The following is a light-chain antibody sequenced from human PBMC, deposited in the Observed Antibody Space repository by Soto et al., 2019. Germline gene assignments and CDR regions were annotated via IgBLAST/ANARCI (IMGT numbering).Light chain of an antibody. CDR1: SSDVGGYNY. CDR2: DVS. J-gene: IGLJ2*01. V-gene: IGLV2-14*01. CDR3: SSYTSSSTLG. Sequence: QSALIQPASVSGSPGQSITISCTGTSSDVGGYNYVSWYQQHPGKAPKLMIYDVSNRPSGVSNRFSGSKSGNTASLTISGLQAEDEADYYCSSYTSSSTLGFGGGTKLTVL.